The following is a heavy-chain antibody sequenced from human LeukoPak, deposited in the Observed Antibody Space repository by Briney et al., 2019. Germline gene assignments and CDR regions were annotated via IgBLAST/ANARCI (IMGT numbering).Heavy chain of an antibody. CDR3: VIQLWLTRVAYFDY. Sequence: ASVKVSCKASGGTFDNYAISWVRQAPGQGLEWMGWISAYNGNTNYAQKLQGRVTMTTDTSTSTAYMELRSLRSDDTAVYYCVIQLWLTRVAYFDYWGQGTLVTVSS. CDR1: GGTFDNYA. J-gene: IGHJ4*02. D-gene: IGHD5-18*01. V-gene: IGHV1-18*01. CDR2: ISAYNGNT.